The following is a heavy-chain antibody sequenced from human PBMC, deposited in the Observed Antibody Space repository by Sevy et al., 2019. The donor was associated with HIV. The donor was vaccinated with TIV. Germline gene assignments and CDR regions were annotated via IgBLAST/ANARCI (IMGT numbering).Heavy chain of an antibody. V-gene: IGHV6-1*01. D-gene: IGHD3-16*02. CDR3: ARDRRDYVWGSYRYTLSAFDAFDI. Sequence: QSQTLSLTCAISGDSVSSNSAAWNWIRQSPSRGLEWLGRTYYRSKWYNDYAVSVKSRITINPATSKNQFSLQLNSVTPEETAVYYCARDRRDYVWGSYRYTLSAFDAFDIWGQGTMVTVSS. CDR1: GDSVSSNSAA. CDR2: TYYRSKWYN. J-gene: IGHJ3*02.